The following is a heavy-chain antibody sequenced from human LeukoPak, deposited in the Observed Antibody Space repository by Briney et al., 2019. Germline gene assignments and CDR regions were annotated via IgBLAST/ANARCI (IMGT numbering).Heavy chain of an antibody. CDR2: IYSGGST. D-gene: IGHD6-13*01. CDR3: ARDQGRAAAGQNYYYGMDV. Sequence: PGGSLRLSCAASGFTFSSYAMSWVRQAPGKGLEWVSVIYSGGSTCYADSVKGRFTISRDNSKNTLYLQMNSLRAEDTAVYYCARDQGRAAAGQNYYYGMDVWGQGTTVTVSS. CDR1: GFTFSSYA. V-gene: IGHV3-53*01. J-gene: IGHJ6*02.